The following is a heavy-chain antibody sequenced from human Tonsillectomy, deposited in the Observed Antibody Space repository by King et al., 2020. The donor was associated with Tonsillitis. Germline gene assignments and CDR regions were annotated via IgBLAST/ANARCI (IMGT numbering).Heavy chain of an antibody. J-gene: IGHJ4*02. V-gene: IGHV3-23*04. CDR2: VSGSGGST. CDR3: AKDLMTTVTSLNSAAIDH. CDR1: GFTFSNYA. D-gene: IGHD4-11*01. Sequence: EVQLVESGGGSVQPGGSLRLSCAASGFTFSNYAMNWVRQAPGKGLEGVSGVSGSGGSTYYADSVKVRFTVSRDNSKNTLFLQMNSPRAADTAGYYCAKDLMTTVTSLNSAAIDHWGQGTLVTVSS.